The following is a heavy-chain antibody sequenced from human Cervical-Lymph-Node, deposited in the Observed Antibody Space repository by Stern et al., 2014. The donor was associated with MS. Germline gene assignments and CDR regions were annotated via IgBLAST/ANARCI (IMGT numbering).Heavy chain of an antibody. V-gene: IGHV5-51*01. D-gene: IGHD1-26*01. CDR3: AAQVRGSYFY. J-gene: IGHJ4*02. Sequence: EVQLVESGAEMKKPGESLKISCKGSGYIFTLYWIGWVRQKPGKSLEWMCIILPDDSDTTYRPAFPGHVTISADKSISTACLQWSSLKASDTAMYYCAAQVRGSYFYWGQGTLVTVSS. CDR2: ILPDDSDT. CDR1: GYIFTLYW.